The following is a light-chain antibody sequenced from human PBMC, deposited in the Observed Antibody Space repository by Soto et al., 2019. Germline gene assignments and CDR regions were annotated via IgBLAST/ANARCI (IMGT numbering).Light chain of an antibody. CDR1: QSVNIS. CDR3: QHYNTWPIP. J-gene: IGKJ5*01. V-gene: IGKV3-15*01. Sequence: EKVMTQSPATLSVSPGERATLSCRASQSVNISLAWYQQKPGQSPRLLIYDASARSTGITARFSGSGSGTEFTLTISSLQSEVFAVYYCQHYNTWPIPFGQGTRLE. CDR2: DAS.